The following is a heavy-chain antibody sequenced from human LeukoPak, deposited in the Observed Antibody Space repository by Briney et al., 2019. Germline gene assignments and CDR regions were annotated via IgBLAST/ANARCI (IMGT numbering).Heavy chain of an antibody. Sequence: ASVKVSCKASGYTFTGYYMHWVRQAPGQGLEWMGWINPDSGGTNYAQKFQGRVTMTRDTSISTAYMELSRLRSDDTAVYYCATVRDPRYSSSWYYFDYWGQGTLVTVSS. D-gene: IGHD6-13*01. CDR2: INPDSGGT. CDR1: GYTFTGYY. V-gene: IGHV1-2*02. CDR3: ATVRDPRYSSSWYYFDY. J-gene: IGHJ4*02.